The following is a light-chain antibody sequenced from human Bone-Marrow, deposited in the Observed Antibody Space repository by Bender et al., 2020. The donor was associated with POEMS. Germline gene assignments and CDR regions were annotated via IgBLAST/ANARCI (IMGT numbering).Light chain of an antibody. CDR3: QAWDSSTASVL. J-gene: IGLJ2*01. Sequence: YELTQPPSVSVSPGQTAIITCSGDRLGIGSLSWYQQTPGHSPLLVIHLHSRRPSGIPERFSGSNSGNTATLTITGTQAMDEADYYCQAWDSSTASVLFGGGTKLTVL. CDR2: LHS. CDR1: RLGIGS. V-gene: IGLV3-1*01.